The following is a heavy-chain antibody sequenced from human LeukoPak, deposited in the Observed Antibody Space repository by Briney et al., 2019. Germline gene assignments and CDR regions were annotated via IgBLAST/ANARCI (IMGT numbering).Heavy chain of an antibody. J-gene: IGHJ4*02. D-gene: IGHD6-19*01. Sequence: ASVKVSCKASGYTFTGYYMHWVRQAPGRGLEWMGRINPNSGGTNYAQKFQGRVTMTRDTSISTAYMELSRLRSDDTAVYYCARDPFRSGPDFDYWGQGTLVTVSS. V-gene: IGHV1-2*06. CDR3: ARDPFRSGPDFDY. CDR2: INPNSGGT. CDR1: GYTFTGYY.